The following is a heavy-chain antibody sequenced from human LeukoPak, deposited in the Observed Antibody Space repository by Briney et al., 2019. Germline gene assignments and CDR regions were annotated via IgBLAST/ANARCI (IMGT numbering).Heavy chain of an antibody. J-gene: IGHJ4*02. CDR2: INHSGST. Sequence: SETLSLTCTVSGGSITESYWSWIRQPPGKGLEWIGEINHSGSTNYNPSLKSRVTISVDTSKNQFSLKLSSVTAADTAVYYCARKVLWFGELYYFDYWGQGTLVTVSS. D-gene: IGHD3-10*01. V-gene: IGHV4-34*01. CDR1: GGSITESY. CDR3: ARKVLWFGELYYFDY.